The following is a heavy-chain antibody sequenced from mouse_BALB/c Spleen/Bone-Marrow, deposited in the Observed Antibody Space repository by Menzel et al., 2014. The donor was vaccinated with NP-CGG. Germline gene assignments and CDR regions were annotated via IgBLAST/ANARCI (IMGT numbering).Heavy chain of an antibody. CDR3: ARWNYGSTYFDY. Sequence: VQLKQSGPGLVKPSQSLSLTCTVTGYSITSDYAWNWIRQFPGNKLEWMGYISYSGSTSYNPSLKSRISITQDTSKDQFFLQLNSVTTEDTATYYCARWNYGSTYFDYWGQGTTLTVSS. CDR1: GYSITSDYA. J-gene: IGHJ2*01. CDR2: ISYSGST. V-gene: IGHV3-2*02. D-gene: IGHD1-1*01.